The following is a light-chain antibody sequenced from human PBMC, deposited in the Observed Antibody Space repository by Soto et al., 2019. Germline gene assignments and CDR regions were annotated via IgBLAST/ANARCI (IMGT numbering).Light chain of an antibody. Sequence: QSALTQPASVSGSPGQSITISCTGTSSDVCGYDYVSWYQLHPGKAPKLMVFEVSNRLSGVSYRFSGSKSGNTASLNISGLQAEDEADYFCSSYSISTAYLFGTGTKVTVL. V-gene: IGLV2-14*01. CDR2: EVS. CDR3: SSYSISTAYL. CDR1: SSDVCGYDY. J-gene: IGLJ1*01.